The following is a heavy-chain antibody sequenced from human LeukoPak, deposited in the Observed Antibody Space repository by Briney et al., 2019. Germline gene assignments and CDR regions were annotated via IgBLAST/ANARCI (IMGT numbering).Heavy chain of an antibody. CDR2: MNPNSGNT. CDR3: ATDTYGSGSYYNYYCYYMDV. V-gene: IGHV1-8*03. CDR1: GYTFTSYD. D-gene: IGHD3-10*01. Sequence: ASVKVSCKASGYTFTSYDINWVRQATGQGLEWMGWMNPNSGNTGYAQKFQGRVTITRNTSISTAYMELSSLRSEDTAVYYCATDTYGSGSYYNYYCYYMDVWGKGTTVTISS. J-gene: IGHJ6*03.